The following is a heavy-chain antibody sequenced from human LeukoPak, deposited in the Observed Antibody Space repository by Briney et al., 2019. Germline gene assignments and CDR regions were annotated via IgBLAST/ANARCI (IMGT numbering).Heavy chain of an antibody. CDR2: IYYSGST. CDR3: ARRDLGATFDY. CDR1: GGSISSSSYY. V-gene: IGHV4-39*01. J-gene: IGHJ4*02. Sequence: SETLSLTCTVSGGSISSSSYYWGWIRQPPGKGLEWIGSIYYSGSTYYNPSLKSRVTISVDTSKNQFSLKLSSVTAADTAVYYCARRDLGATFDYWGQGTLVTVSS. D-gene: IGHD1-26*01.